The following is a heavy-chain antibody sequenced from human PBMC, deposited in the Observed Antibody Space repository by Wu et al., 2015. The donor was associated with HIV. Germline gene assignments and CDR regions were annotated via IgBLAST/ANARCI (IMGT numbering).Heavy chain of an antibody. J-gene: IGHJ5*02. D-gene: IGHD6-13*01. CDR2: INPNSGGT. Sequence: QVQLVQSGAEVKKPGASVKVSCKTSGYTFTDYYLHWVRQVPGQGLEWMGWINPNSGGTNYAEEFQGRVTMTRDTSISTAYMELSRLRSDDTAVYYCATGGGIAYNWFRPVGPGNPGHRLL. CDR3: ATGGGIAYNWFRP. V-gene: IGHV1-2*02. CDR1: GYTFTDYY.